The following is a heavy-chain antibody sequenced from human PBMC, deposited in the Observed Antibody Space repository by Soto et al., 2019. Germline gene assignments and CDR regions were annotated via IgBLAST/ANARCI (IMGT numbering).Heavy chain of an antibody. J-gene: IGHJ5*02. CDR1: GFTFSSYS. CDR2: ISSSSSYI. CDR3: ARGDSGSYSMAVYNWFDP. V-gene: IGHV3-21*01. D-gene: IGHD1-26*01. Sequence: GGSLRLSCAASGFTFSSYSMNWVRQAPGKGLEWVSSISSSSSYIYYADSVKGRFTISRDNAKNSLYLQMNSLRAEDTAVYYCARGDSGSYSMAVYNWFDPWGQGTLVTVSS.